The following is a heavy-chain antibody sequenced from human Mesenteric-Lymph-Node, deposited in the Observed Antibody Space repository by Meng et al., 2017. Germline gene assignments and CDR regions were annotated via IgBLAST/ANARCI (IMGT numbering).Heavy chain of an antibody. Sequence: VERGGTGGGLIQPGGSLRLSCAASGFTVSSNYMSWVGQAPGKGLEWVSVIYSGGSTYYADSVKGRFTISRDNSKNTLYLQMNSLRAEDTAVYYCARTVPKDWYFDLWGRGTLVTVSS. D-gene: IGHD1-1*01. CDR1: GFTVSSNY. CDR3: ARTVPKDWYFDL. CDR2: IYSGGST. V-gene: IGHV3-53*02. J-gene: IGHJ2*01.